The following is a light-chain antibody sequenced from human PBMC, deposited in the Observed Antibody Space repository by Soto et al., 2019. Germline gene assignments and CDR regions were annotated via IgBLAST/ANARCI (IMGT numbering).Light chain of an antibody. Sequence: AIPMTQSPSSLSASVGDRVTITCRASQGIRNDLGWYQQKSGKAPKLLIYGASSLQSGVPSRFSGSGSGTDFTLTISSLQPEDFATYYCLHDYSYPYTFGQGTKVEIK. CDR3: LHDYSYPYT. V-gene: IGKV1-6*01. CDR2: GAS. J-gene: IGKJ2*01. CDR1: QGIRND.